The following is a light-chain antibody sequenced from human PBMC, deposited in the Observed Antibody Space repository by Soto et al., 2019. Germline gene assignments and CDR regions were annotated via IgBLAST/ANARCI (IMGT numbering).Light chain of an antibody. CDR1: QSVRSNY. V-gene: IGKV3-20*01. J-gene: IGKJ5*01. CDR3: QQYGSSIT. CDR2: DAA. Sequence: EIVLTQSPGTLSLSPGEGATLSCRASQSVRSNYLAWYQQKPGQAPRLLIYDAASRATGIPDRFSGSGSGTDFTLTISRLEPEDFAVFYCQQYGSSITFGQGTRLEIK.